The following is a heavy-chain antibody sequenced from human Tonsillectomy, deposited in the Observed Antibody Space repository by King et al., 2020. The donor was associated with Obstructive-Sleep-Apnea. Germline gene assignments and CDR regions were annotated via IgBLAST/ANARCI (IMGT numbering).Heavy chain of an antibody. Sequence: EVQLVESGAEVKKPGESLKISCKGSGYSFTSYWIGWVRQMPGKGLEWMGIIYPSDSDTRYSPSFHGQVTISADKSISTAYLQWSTLKVSDTAMYYCAVAGPVFIPDYHTDVWGQGTTVTVSS. CDR2: IYPSDSDT. J-gene: IGHJ6*02. V-gene: IGHV5-51*01. CDR1: GYSFTSYW. D-gene: IGHD3-3*01. CDR3: AVAGPVFIPDYHTDV.